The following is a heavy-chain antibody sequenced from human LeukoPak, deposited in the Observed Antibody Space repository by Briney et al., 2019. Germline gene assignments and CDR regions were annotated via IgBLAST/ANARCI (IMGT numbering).Heavy chain of an antibody. CDR1: GYTFTSYG. D-gene: IGHD2-2*01. J-gene: IGHJ4*02. CDR3: ARIAEDCSSSRWYAGVHY. V-gene: IGHV1-18*01. CDR2: SSGYNGNT. Sequence: ASVKVSCKASGYTFTSYGISWVRQAPGQGLEWMGWSSGYNGNTNYAQILQGGVTMTTDTSTRTAYMELRSLRSDDPAVYYCARIAEDCSSSRWYAGVHYWGQGTLVTVSS.